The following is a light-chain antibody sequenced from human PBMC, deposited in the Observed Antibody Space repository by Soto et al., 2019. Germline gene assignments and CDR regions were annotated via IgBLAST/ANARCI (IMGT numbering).Light chain of an antibody. CDR3: QRGNSFPGA. Sequence: DIQMTQSPSSVSASVGDRVTITCRASQGISSWLAWYQQKPGKAPKLLIYAASSWQSGVRSRFSGSGSGTEFTLTVGSRQPEDFAAYYCQRGNSFPGAFGQGTKVEIK. V-gene: IGKV1-12*01. CDR1: QGISSW. CDR2: AAS. J-gene: IGKJ1*01.